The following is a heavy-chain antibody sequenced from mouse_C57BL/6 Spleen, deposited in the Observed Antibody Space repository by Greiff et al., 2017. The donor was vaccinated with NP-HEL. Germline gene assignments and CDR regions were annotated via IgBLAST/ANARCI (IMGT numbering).Heavy chain of an antibody. CDR1: GFSLTSYG. CDR3: AREGTTVVATGAMDY. D-gene: IGHD1-1*01. Sequence: QVQLQQSGPGLVQPSQSLSITCTVSGFSLTSYGVHWVRQSPGQGLAWLGVIWSGGSTDSNAAFISRLSISKDNSKSQVFFTMNSLQADDTAIYYCAREGTTVVATGAMDYWGQGTSVTVSS. V-gene: IGHV2-2*01. J-gene: IGHJ4*01. CDR2: IWSGGST.